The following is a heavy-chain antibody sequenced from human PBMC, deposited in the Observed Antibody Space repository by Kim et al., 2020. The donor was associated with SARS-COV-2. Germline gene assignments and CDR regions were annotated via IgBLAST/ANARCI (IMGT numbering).Heavy chain of an antibody. D-gene: IGHD3-16*01. CDR1: GFTFSSYG. Sequence: GGSLRLSCAASGFTFSSYGMNWVRQAPGKGLEWVANITHDGSKKYYVDSVKGRFTISRDNAKNSLYLQMNSLRAEDTALYYCARDIMMLLSVGWFDPWGQGTPVTVSS. J-gene: IGHJ5*02. V-gene: IGHV3-7*01. CDR3: ARDIMMLLSVGWFDP. CDR2: ITHDGSKK.